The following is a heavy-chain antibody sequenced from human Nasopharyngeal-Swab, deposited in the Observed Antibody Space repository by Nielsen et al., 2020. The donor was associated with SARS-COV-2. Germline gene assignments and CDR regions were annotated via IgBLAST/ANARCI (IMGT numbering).Heavy chain of an antibody. CDR3: ARGLYGDYQGFDY. CDR2: INHSGST. Sequence: RQAPGKGLEWIGEINHSGSTNYNPSLKSRVTISVDTSKNRFSLKLSSVTAADTAVYYCARGLYGDYQGFDYWGQGTLVTVSS. V-gene: IGHV4-34*01. D-gene: IGHD4-17*01. J-gene: IGHJ4*02.